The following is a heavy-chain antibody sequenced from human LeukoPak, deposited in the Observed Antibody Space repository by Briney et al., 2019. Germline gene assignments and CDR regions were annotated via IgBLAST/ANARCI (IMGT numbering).Heavy chain of an antibody. CDR2: IKQDGSEK. D-gene: IGHD5-24*01. CDR1: GFTFSSYW. CDR3: ARSRGLATITN. J-gene: IGHJ4*02. V-gene: IGHV3-7*01. Sequence: GGSLRLSCAASGFTFSSYWMSWVRQAPGKGLEWVANIKQDGSEKYYADSVKGRFTISRDNSKNTLYLQMNSLRAEDTAVYYCARSRGLATITNWGQGTLVTVSS.